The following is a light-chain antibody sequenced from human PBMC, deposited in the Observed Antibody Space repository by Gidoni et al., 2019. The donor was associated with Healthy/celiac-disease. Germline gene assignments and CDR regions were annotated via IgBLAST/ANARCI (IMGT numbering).Light chain of an antibody. CDR1: SSDVGGYNY. CDR2: DVS. J-gene: IGLJ2*01. V-gene: IGLV2-8*01. CDR3: SSYAGSNNSHE. Sequence: QSALTQPPSASGSPGQSVTISCTGTSSDVGGYNYVSWYQQHPGKAPKLMIYDVSKRPSGVPDRFSGSKSGNTASLTVSGLQAEDEADYYCSSYAGSNNSHEFGGGTKLTVL.